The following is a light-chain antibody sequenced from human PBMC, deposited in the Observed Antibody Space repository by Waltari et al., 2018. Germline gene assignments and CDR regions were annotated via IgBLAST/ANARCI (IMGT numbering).Light chain of an antibody. Sequence: QSVLTQPPSVSGAPGQRVTLSCTGGTSNIGAVYDAHWYQQLPGTAPKRLIYGNTNRPSGVPDRFSGSKSGTSASLAIAGLQAEDEGDYYCQSSDGSLTLFGGGTRLTVL. CDR2: GNT. CDR1: TSNIGAVYD. J-gene: IGLJ2*01. V-gene: IGLV1-40*01. CDR3: QSSDGSLTL.